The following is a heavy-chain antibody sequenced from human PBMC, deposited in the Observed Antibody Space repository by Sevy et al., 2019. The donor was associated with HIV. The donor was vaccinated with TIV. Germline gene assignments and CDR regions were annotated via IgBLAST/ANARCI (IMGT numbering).Heavy chain of an antibody. J-gene: IGHJ4*02. V-gene: IGHV3-48*02. CDR1: GFTFSAYS. D-gene: IGHD3-22*01. CDR3: ARVSSGYYLLDY. CDR2: ITSSSSTI. Sequence: GGSLRLSCAASGFTFSAYSMNWVRQAPGKELEWVSYITSSSSTIYYADSVKGRFTISRDNAENSLYLQMNSLRDEDTALYYCARVSSGYYLLDYWGQGTLVTVSS.